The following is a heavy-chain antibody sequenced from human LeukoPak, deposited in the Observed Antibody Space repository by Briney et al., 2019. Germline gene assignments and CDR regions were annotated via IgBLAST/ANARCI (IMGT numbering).Heavy chain of an antibody. V-gene: IGHV3-21*01. CDR2: IDISGTYI. D-gene: IGHD1-26*01. J-gene: IGHJ4*02. Sequence: PGGSLRLSCAASGLILSDYNMNWVRQAPGKGLEWVSFIDISGTYITYADSVKGRFTISRENAKNSLYLQMNSLRAEDTAVYYCTRDLSATARAYDYWGQGTLVSVSS. CDR3: TRDLSATARAYDY. CDR1: GLILSDYN.